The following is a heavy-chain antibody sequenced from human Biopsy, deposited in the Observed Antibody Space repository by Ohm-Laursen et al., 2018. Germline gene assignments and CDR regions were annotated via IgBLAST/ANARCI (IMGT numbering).Heavy chain of an antibody. V-gene: IGHV1-46*01. Sequence: GASVKVSCKASGFSFTSYYMHWGRQAPGQGLEWMGMINPSGSTTSYPQIFQGRVTMTRDTSKSTVYMELSSLRSADTAVYFCARNTGWYGDLYYFDYWGQGTLVTVSS. CDR3: ARNTGWYGDLYYFDY. D-gene: IGHD6-19*01. CDR2: INPSGSTT. CDR1: GFSFTSYY. J-gene: IGHJ4*02.